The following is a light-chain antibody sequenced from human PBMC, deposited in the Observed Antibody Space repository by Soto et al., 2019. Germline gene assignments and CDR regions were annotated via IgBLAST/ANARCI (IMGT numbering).Light chain of an antibody. CDR2: EVS. Sequence: QSTLTQPASVSGSPGQSITISCTGTSSDVGGYKYVSWYQHYPGKAPKLMIYEVSNRPSGVSNRFSGSKSGNTASLTISGLQAEDEADYYCSSYTTSSTVVFGGGTQLTVL. V-gene: IGLV2-14*01. CDR3: SSYTTSSTVV. J-gene: IGLJ2*01. CDR1: SSDVGGYKY.